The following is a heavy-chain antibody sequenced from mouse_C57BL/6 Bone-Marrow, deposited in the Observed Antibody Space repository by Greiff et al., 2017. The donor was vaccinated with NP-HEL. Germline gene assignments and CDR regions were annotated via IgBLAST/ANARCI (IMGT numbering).Heavy chain of an antibody. D-gene: IGHD1-1*01. CDR2: IYPGGGYT. CDR1: GYTFTNYW. CDR3: ARGYYGSPFDY. Sequence: VQLKQSGAELVRPGTSVKMSCKASGYTFTNYWIGWAKQRPGHGLEWIGDIYPGGGYTNYNEKFKGKATLTADKSSSTAYMQFSSLTSEDSAIYYCARGYYGSPFDYWGQGTTLTVSS. V-gene: IGHV1-63*01. J-gene: IGHJ2*01.